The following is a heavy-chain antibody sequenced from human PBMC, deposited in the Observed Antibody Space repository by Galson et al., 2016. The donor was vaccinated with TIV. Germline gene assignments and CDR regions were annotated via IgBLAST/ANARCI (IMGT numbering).Heavy chain of an antibody. CDR2: IIAIFGTA. CDR1: GGIFRSYA. J-gene: IGHJ5*02. CDR3: ARLPSYYGSGNHWFDT. V-gene: IGHV1-69*13. D-gene: IGHD3-10*01. Sequence: SVKVSCKASGGIFRSYAISWVRQAPGQGLEWMGRIIAIFGTADYAQKFQGRVTITADESTNTAYMELSSLGSEDTAVYYCARLPSYYGSGNHWFDTWGQGTLVTVSS.